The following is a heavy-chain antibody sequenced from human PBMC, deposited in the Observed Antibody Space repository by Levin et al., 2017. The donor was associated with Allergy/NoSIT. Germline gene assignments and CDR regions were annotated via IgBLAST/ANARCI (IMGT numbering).Heavy chain of an antibody. CDR1: GFTFDDYA. J-gene: IGHJ4*02. CDR3: AKDPSSGWPSPTPCDY. Sequence: GGSLRLSCAASGFTFDDYAMHWVRQAPGKGLEWVSGISWNSGSIGYADSVKGRFTISRDNAKNSLYLQMNSLRAEDTALYYCAKDPSSGWPSPTPCDYWGQGTLVTVSS. CDR2: ISWNSGSI. D-gene: IGHD6-19*01. V-gene: IGHV3-9*01.